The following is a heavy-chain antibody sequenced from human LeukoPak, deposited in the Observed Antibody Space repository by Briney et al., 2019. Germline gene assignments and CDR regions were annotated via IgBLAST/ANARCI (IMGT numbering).Heavy chain of an antibody. J-gene: IGHJ4*02. CDR2: IYPGDSDT. CDR1: GYSFTSYW. V-gene: IGHV5-51*01. CDR3: ARLWSDGHYFDY. Sequence: GESLKTSCKGSGYSFTSYWIGWVRQMPGKGLELIVIIYPGDSDTRYSPSFQGQVPITADKSITTAYLQWSRLKASDTAMYYCARLWSDGHYFDYWGQGTLVTVSS. D-gene: IGHD2-8*02.